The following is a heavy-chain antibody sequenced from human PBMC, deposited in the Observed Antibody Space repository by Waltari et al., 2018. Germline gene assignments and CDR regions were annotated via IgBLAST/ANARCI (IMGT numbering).Heavy chain of an antibody. CDR1: GFTFDDYA. V-gene: IGHV3-9*01. CDR2: ISWNSGSI. CDR3: AKDVTFGGVIANFDY. J-gene: IGHJ4*02. Sequence: EVQLVESGGGLVQPGRSLRLSCAASGFTFDDYAMHWVRQAPGKGLEWVSGISWNSGSIGYAESVKGRFNISRDNAKNSLYLQMNSLRAEDTAFYYCAKDVTFGGVIANFDYWGQGTLVTVSS. D-gene: IGHD3-16*02.